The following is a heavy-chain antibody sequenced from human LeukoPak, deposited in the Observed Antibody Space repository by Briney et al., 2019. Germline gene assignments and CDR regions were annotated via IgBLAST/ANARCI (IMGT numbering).Heavy chain of an antibody. V-gene: IGHV3-23*01. Sequence: GGSLRLSCAASGFTFRSYAMSWFRQAPGKGLEWVSSISGSGSNTYYADSVKGRFTVSRDTSKNSLYLQMNSLRAEDTAIYYCAKEHDFWSGYSTYYFDYWGQGTLVTVSS. CDR1: GFTFRSYA. D-gene: IGHD3-3*01. J-gene: IGHJ4*02. CDR3: AKEHDFWSGYSTYYFDY. CDR2: ISGSGSNT.